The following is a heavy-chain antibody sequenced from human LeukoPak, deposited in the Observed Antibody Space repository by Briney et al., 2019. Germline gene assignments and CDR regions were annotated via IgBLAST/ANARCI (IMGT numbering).Heavy chain of an antibody. V-gene: IGHV3-23*01. Sequence: GASLRLSCAASGFTFSSYAMSWVRQAPGKGLEWVSAISGSGGCTYYADSVKGRFTISRDNSKNTLYLQMNSLRAEDTAVYYCAKDREGGFDYWGQGTLVTVSS. D-gene: IGHD1-26*01. CDR2: ISGSGGCT. CDR3: AKDREGGFDY. CDR1: GFTFSSYA. J-gene: IGHJ4*02.